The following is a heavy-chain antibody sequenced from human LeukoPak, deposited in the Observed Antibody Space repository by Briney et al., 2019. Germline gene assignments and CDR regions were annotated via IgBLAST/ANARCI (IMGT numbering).Heavy chain of an antibody. D-gene: IGHD2-2*01. Sequence: QTGGSLRLSCAASGFTFSSYGMHWVRRAPGKGLEWVAVISYDGSNKYYADSVKGRFTISRDNSKNTLYLQMNSLRAEDTAVYYCAKALRRGPYCSSTSCSYDAFDIWGQGTMVTVSS. J-gene: IGHJ3*02. CDR3: AKALRRGPYCSSTSCSYDAFDI. V-gene: IGHV3-30*18. CDR1: GFTFSSYG. CDR2: ISYDGSNK.